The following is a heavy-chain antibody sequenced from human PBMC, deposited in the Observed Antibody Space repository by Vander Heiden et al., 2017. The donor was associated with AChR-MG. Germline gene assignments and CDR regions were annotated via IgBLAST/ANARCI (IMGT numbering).Heavy chain of an antibody. CDR2: LYGFDDR. J-gene: IGHJ4*02. Sequence: QITLKESGPTPLEPTQTLTLTCTSSGFSLSTYEVGVGGIRQHPGKALEWLALLYGFDDRRYTPTLKNRLTITKDTSKNQVVLTMTNLDPVDSATYYCARTYYYNVRAVDYWGQGTLVTVSS. CDR1: GFSLSTYEVG. V-gene: IGHV2-5*01. CDR3: ARTYYYNVRAVDY. D-gene: IGHD3-10*01.